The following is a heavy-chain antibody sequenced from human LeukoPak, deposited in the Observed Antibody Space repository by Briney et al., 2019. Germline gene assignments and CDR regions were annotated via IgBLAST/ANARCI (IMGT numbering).Heavy chain of an antibody. D-gene: IGHD3-22*01. CDR2: ISGSGGST. Sequence: GGSLRLSCAASGFTFSSYGMTWVRQAPGKGLEWVSAISGSGGSTYYADSVKGRFTISRDNAKNTLYLQMNSLRAEDTAVYYCARGGLSDSSGYYLHWGQGTLVTVSS. J-gene: IGHJ4*02. CDR1: GFTFSSYG. CDR3: ARGGLSDSSGYYLH. V-gene: IGHV3-23*01.